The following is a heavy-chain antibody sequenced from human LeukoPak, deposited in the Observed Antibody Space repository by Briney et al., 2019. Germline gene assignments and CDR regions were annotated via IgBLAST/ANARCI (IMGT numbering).Heavy chain of an antibody. Sequence: ASVKVSCKASGYTFTSYGISWVRQAPGQGLEWMGWISAYNGNTNYAQKLQGRVTMTRDTSISTAYMELSRLRSDDTAVYYCARRSPMVRGVKSGRRPIDYWGQGTLVTVSS. D-gene: IGHD3-10*01. J-gene: IGHJ4*02. CDR2: ISAYNGNT. CDR1: GYTFTSYG. CDR3: ARRSPMVRGVKSGRRPIDY. V-gene: IGHV1-18*01.